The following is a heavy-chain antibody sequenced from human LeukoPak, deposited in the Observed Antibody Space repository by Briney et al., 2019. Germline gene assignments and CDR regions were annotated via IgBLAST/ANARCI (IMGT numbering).Heavy chain of an antibody. Sequence: PSETLSLTCVLFGGSFSCSYWRWTRQPPGKGLEWIERINHRGNTKYNTSLKSRVTMSVATSKNQFSLHLSSVTAADTAVYYCARSAFLVTAPGLYYFDYWGQGTLVAVSS. J-gene: IGHJ4*02. CDR2: INHRGNT. V-gene: IGHV4-34*01. CDR1: GGSFSCSY. D-gene: IGHD6-13*01. CDR3: ARSAFLVTAPGLYYFDY.